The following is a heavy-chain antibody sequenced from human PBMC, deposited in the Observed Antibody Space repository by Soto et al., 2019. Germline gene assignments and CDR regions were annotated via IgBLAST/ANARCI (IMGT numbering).Heavy chain of an antibody. J-gene: IGHJ4*02. CDR2: ISAYNGNT. CDR3: APQSPHFYCSGGSCCDRYFAY. Sequence: ASVKVSCKASGYTFTSYGNSWERQAPGQGLEWMGWISAYNGNTNYAQKLQGRVTMTTDTSTSTAYMELRSLRSDDTAVYYCAPQSPHFYCSGGSCCDRYFAYWGQGILVTASS. V-gene: IGHV1-18*04. D-gene: IGHD2-15*01. CDR1: GYTFTSYG.